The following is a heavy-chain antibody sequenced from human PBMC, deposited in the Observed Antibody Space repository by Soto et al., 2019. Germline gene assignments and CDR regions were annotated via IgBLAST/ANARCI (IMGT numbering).Heavy chain of an antibody. Sequence: SVQVSCKASGGTFSSYAISWVRQAPGQGLEWMGGIIPIFGTANYAQKFQGRVTITADESTSTAYMELSSLRSEDTSVYYCARLRFPNYFDNWGQGTLVTVSS. CDR2: IIPIFGTA. CDR1: GGTFSSYA. D-gene: IGHD3-3*01. J-gene: IGHJ4*02. CDR3: ARLRFPNYFDN. V-gene: IGHV1-69*13.